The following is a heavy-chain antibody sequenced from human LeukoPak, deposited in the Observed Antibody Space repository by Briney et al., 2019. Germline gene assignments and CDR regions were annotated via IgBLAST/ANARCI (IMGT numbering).Heavy chain of an antibody. V-gene: IGHV3-30*18. D-gene: IGHD2-2*01. CDR1: GFTFSSYG. CDR2: ISYDGSNK. J-gene: IGHJ4*02. Sequence: GGSLRLSCAASGFTFSSYGMHWVRQAPGKGLEWVAVISYDGSNKYYADSVKGRFPISRDNSKNTLYLQMNSLRAEDTAVYYCAKDYAGYCSSTSCYGAIDYWGQGTLVTVSS. CDR3: AKDYAGYCSSTSCYGAIDY.